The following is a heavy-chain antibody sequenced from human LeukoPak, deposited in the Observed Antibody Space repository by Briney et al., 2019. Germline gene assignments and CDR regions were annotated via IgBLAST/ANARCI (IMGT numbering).Heavy chain of an antibody. V-gene: IGHV1-2*02. Sequence: DSVKVSCKASGYTFTDYYMHWVRQTPGQGFEWMGWINPNDGDTNYAQKFQGRVTMTRDTSISTAHMEVSRLRSDDTAVYYCAKANFLYCSSSTCLFDYWGQGTLVTVSS. D-gene: IGHD2-2*01. J-gene: IGHJ4*02. CDR3: AKANFLYCSSSTCLFDY. CDR2: INPNDGDT. CDR1: GYTFTDYY.